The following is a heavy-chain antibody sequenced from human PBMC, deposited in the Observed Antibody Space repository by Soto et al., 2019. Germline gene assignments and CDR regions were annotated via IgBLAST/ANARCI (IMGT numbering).Heavy chain of an antibody. CDR1: GVSISDGGDS. D-gene: IGHD3-10*01. J-gene: IGHJ4*02. V-gene: IGHV4-30-2*01. Sequence: QLQLQESGSGLVKPSQTLSLNCAVSGVSISDGGDSWSWIRQPPGKGLEWIGYTHVSGDTYYNPSLTGRVTLSVDSSRNQFSLNLRSRTAANTAVYYCARSPFYGSNSHFDYWGQGTLVSVSS. CDR2: THVSGDT. CDR3: ARSPFYGSNSHFDY.